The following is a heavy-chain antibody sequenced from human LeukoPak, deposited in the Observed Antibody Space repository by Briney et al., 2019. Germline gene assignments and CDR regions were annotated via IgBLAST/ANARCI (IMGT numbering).Heavy chain of an antibody. J-gene: IGHJ6*03. V-gene: IGHV4-38-2*02. CDR2: LYRTGST. CDR1: GSSITTTYY. CDR3: ARVRRSYYYYMDV. Sequence: SETLSLTCTVSGSSITTTYYWAWIRQTSGKGLEWIGSLYRTGSTYYNPSLKSRVTMSMDTSKNQFSLRLTSVTAADTAMYYCARVRRSYYYYMDVWGKGTTVTVSS.